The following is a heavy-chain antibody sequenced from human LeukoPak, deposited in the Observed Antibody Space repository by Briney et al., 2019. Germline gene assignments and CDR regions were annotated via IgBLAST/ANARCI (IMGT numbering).Heavy chain of an antibody. CDR2: ISGDGGST. CDR1: GFTFNDYA. Sequence: GGSLRLSCAASGFTFNDYAMHWVRQAPGKGLEWVSLISGDGGSTYYADSVKGRFTISRDNSKNSLYLQMNSLRTEDTALYYCAKDQLRFGDSGSLGGFDYWGQGTLVTVSS. D-gene: IGHD3-10*01. CDR3: AKDQLRFGDSGSLGGFDY. V-gene: IGHV3-43*02. J-gene: IGHJ4*02.